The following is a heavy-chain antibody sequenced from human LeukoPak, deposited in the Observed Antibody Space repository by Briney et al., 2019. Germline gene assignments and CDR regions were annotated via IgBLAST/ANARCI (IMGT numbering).Heavy chain of an antibody. J-gene: IGHJ4*02. V-gene: IGHV3-23*01. D-gene: IGHD2-2*01. Sequence: QSGGSLRLSCAASGFTFSSYAMSWVRQAPGKGLEWVSAISGSGGSTYYADSVKGRFTISRDNSKNTLYLQMNSLRAEDTAVYYCAKASVVVPAADKFDYWGQGTLVTVSS. CDR2: ISGSGGST. CDR1: GFTFSSYA. CDR3: AKASVVVPAADKFDY.